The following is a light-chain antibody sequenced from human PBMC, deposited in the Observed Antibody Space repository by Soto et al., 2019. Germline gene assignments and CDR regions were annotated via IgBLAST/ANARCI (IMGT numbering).Light chain of an antibody. J-gene: IGKJ5*01. V-gene: IGKV1-9*01. CDR3: QQYYSYPPLT. CDR2: KAS. CDR1: QGISSY. Sequence: DIQMTQSPSSLSASVGDRVTITCRASQGISSYLAWYQQKPGKAPKLLIYKASTLQSGVPSRFSGSGSGTDFTLTISCLQSEDFATYYCQQYYSYPPLTFGQGTRLEIK.